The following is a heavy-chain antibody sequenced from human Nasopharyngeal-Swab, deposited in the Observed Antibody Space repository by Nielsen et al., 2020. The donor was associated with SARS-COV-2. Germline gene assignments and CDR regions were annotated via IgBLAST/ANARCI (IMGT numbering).Heavy chain of an antibody. D-gene: IGHD3-22*01. V-gene: IGHV3-21*01. CDR3: ARNSPDRSGYYQYFQD. Sequence: GESLKISCAASGFTFSGYTMNWVRQAAGMGLEWVSSISGSSSYIYYADSVKGRFTISRDNAKNSLYLQMNSLRAEDTAVYYCARNSPDRSGYYQYFQDWGQGTLVTVSS. CDR1: GFTFSGYT. J-gene: IGHJ1*01. CDR2: ISGSSSYI.